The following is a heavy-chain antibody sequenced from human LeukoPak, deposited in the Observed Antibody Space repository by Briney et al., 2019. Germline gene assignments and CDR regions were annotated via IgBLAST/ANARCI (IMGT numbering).Heavy chain of an antibody. V-gene: IGHV6-1*01. CDR2: TYYRSKWYN. CDR3: ARGLWELLRSNTVEYYFDY. Sequence: SQTLSLTCAISGDSVSSNSAAWNWIRQSPSRGLEWLGRTYYRSKWYNDYAVSVKSRITINPDTSKNQFSLQLNSVTPEDTAVYYCARGLWELLRSNTVEYYFDYWGQGTLVTVSS. J-gene: IGHJ4*02. CDR1: GDSVSSNSAA. D-gene: IGHD1-26*01.